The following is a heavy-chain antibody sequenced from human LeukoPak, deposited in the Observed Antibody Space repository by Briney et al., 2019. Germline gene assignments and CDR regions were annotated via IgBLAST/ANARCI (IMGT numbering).Heavy chain of an antibody. J-gene: IGHJ4*02. CDR2: IDRDGTIT. CDR1: GFTFGDYW. D-gene: IGHD1-26*01. CDR3: AREHRDVGATVDN. Sequence: PGGSLRLSCAASGFTFGDYWMHWVRQAPGKGLVWVSRIDRDGTITYYADSVKGRFTISRDTAKNTLYLQMNSLRAEDTAVYYCAREHRDVGATVDNWGQGTLVTVSS. V-gene: IGHV3-74*01.